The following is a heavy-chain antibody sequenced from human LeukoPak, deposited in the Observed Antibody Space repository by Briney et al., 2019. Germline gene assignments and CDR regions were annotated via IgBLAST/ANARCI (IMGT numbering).Heavy chain of an antibody. CDR2: IYSGGST. J-gene: IGHJ4*02. V-gene: IGHV3-53*01. Sequence: GGSLRLSCAASGFTVSSNYMSWVRQAPGKGLEWVSVIYSGGSTYYADSVKGRFTISRDNSKNTLYLQMNSLRAEDTAVYYCAKEYCSNSVCHSLDYWGQGTLVTVSS. CDR3: AKEYCSNSVCHSLDY. CDR1: GFTVSSNY. D-gene: IGHD2-8*01.